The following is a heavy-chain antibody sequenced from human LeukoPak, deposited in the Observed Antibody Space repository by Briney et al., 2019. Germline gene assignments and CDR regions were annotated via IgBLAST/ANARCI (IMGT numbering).Heavy chain of an antibody. V-gene: IGHV4-34*01. J-gene: IGHJ6*02. Sequence: SETLSLTCAVYGGSFSGYYWSWIRQPPGKGLEWIGEINHSGSTNYNPSLKSRVTISVDTSKNQFSLKLSSVTAADTAVYYCARDSRKLSIAGRPAYYGMDVWGQGTTVTVSS. CDR2: INHSGST. CDR1: GGSFSGYY. CDR3: ARDSRKLSIAGRPAYYGMDV. D-gene: IGHD6-6*01.